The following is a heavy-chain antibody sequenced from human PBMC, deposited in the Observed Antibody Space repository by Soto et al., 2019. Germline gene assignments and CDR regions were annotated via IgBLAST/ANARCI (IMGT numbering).Heavy chain of an antibody. D-gene: IGHD4-17*01. CDR3: ARDFYGDYGFDY. V-gene: IGHV3-11*04. CDR1: GFTFTDYY. Sequence: GALRLSCAASGFTFTDYYMSWIRQAPGKGLEWVSYISSSGSTIYYADSVKGRFTISRDNAKNSLYLQMNSLRAEDTAVYYCARDFYGDYGFDYWGRGTLVTVSS. CDR2: ISSSGSTI. J-gene: IGHJ4*02.